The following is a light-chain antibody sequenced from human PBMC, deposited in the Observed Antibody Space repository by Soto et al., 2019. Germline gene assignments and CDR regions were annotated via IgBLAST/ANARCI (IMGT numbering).Light chain of an antibody. Sequence: DIQMTQSPSTRSASIGDRVTITCRASQSISGWLAWYQQKPGKAPKLLIYDASNLESGVPSRFSGSGSGTEFTLTISSLQPDDFATYYCQQYNRYSSFTFGQGTNLEIK. CDR3: QQYNRYSSFT. CDR2: DAS. J-gene: IGKJ2*01. V-gene: IGKV1-5*01. CDR1: QSISGW.